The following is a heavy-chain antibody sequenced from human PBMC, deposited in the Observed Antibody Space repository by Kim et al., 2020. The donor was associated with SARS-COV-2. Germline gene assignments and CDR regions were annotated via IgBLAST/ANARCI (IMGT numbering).Heavy chain of an antibody. V-gene: IGHV4-59*01. CDR1: GGSISSYY. CDR2: IYYSGST. Sequence: SETLSLTCTVSGGSISSYYWSWIRQPPGKGLEWIGYIYYSGSTNYNPSLKSRVTISVDTSKNQFSLKLSSVTAADTAVYYCARATGNKYYYYYYGMDVWGQGTTVTVSS. J-gene: IGHJ6*02. CDR3: ARATGNKYYYYYYGMDV. D-gene: IGHD1-1*01.